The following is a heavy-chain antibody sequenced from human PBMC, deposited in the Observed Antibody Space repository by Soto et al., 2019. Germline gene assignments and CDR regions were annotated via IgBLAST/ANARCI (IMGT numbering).Heavy chain of an antibody. CDR1: GGSITSDEYF. CDR3: VREGTRISPQGYITAAGHLDR. J-gene: IGHJ4*02. Sequence: SETLSLTCTVSGGSITSDEYFWSWIRQSPERGLEWIGFIFHSGNTFNNPSLSGRASLLVDTSKNQFSLNLSSVTAADTAVYYCVREGTRISPQGYITAAGHLDRWGQGALVTVSS. V-gene: IGHV4-30-4*01. CDR2: IFHSGNT. D-gene: IGHD6-25*01.